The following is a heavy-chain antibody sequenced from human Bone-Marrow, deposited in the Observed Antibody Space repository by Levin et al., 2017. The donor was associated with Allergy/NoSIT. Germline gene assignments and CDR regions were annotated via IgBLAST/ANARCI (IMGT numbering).Heavy chain of an antibody. D-gene: IGHD3-22*01. Sequence: GGSLRLSCTVSGFNIRDHGMFWVRHAPGKGLEWVAVLWYDGRTTFYADSVRGRFTISRETSKNSLFLQMDRLRAEDTAVYFCVRWFWYSDTSGHVFAYWGQGALVTVSS. CDR2: LWYDGRTT. V-gene: IGHV3-33*03. CDR1: GFNIRDHG. CDR3: VRWFWYSDTSGHVFAY. J-gene: IGHJ4*02.